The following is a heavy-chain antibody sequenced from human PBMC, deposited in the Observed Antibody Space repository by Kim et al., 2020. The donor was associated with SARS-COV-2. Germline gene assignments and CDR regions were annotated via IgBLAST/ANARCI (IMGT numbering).Heavy chain of an antibody. V-gene: IGHV3-7*01. J-gene: IGHJ4*02. D-gene: IGHD3-10*01. Sequence: GGSLRLSCVASGFIIRTYWMTWVRQPPGKGLEWVGNIKEDGSEAYYADSVKGRFTISRDNAKNSLYLQMNSLRAEDTAVYYRMRDPGTYCGQGTLVIASS. CDR2: IKEDGSEA. CDR1: GFIIRTYW. CDR3: MRDPGTY.